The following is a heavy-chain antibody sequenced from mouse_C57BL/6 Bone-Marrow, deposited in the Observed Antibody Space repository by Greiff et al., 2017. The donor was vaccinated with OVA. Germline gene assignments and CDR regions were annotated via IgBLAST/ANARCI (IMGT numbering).Heavy chain of an antibody. CDR2: INYDGSST. D-gene: IGHD1-1*01. J-gene: IGHJ2*01. CDR3: ARDMGNYYGSSFFDY. V-gene: IGHV5-16*01. Sequence: EVKVVESEGGLVQPGSSMKLSCTASGFTFSDYYMAWVRQVPEKGLEWVANINYDGSSTYYLDSLKSRFIISRDNAKNILYLQMSSLKSEDTATYYCARDMGNYYGSSFFDYWGQGTTLTVSS. CDR1: GFTFSDYY.